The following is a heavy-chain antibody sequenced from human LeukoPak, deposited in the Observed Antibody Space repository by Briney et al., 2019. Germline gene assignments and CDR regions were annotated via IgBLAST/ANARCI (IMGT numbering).Heavy chain of an antibody. CDR2: IYYSGST. D-gene: IGHD6-6*01. CDR3: ARGVENYSSSSQYYYYYIDV. J-gene: IGHJ6*03. Sequence: SETLSLTCTVSGGSISSYYWSWIRQPPGKGLEWIGYIYYSGSTNYNPSLKSRVTISVDTSKNQFSLKLSSVTAADTAVYYCARGVENYSSSSQYYYYYIDVWGKGTTVTVSS. CDR1: GGSISSYY. V-gene: IGHV4-59*12.